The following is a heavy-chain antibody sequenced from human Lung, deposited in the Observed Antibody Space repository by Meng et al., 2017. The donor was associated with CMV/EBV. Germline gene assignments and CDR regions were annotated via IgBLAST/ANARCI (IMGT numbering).Heavy chain of an antibody. CDR1: TGSFSNSNHY. Sequence: QLQLQELGPALVRPSETLSLTCTVSTGSFSNSNHYWVWIRQPPGKGLEWVGSIYYSGNTYYNPSLRSRVTISVDTSKNQFSLNLSSVTAADTAVYYCARLYYYGSGSDDYWGQGTLVTVSS. V-gene: IGHV4-39*01. D-gene: IGHD3-10*01. J-gene: IGHJ4*02. CDR2: IYYSGNT. CDR3: ARLYYYGSGSDDY.